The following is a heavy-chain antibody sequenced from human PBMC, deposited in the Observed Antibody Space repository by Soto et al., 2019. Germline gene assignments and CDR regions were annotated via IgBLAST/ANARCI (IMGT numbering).Heavy chain of an antibody. CDR1: GFTFSSYA. CDR2: ISGSGGST. Sequence: GWSLRLSCAASGFTFSSYAMSWVRQAPGKGLEWVSSISGSGGSTYYADSVKGRFTISRDNSKNTLYLQMNSLRAEDTAVYYCAKDSGGAWFIPTFDKWGQGTLVTVSS. D-gene: IGHD3-16*01. J-gene: IGHJ4*02. V-gene: IGHV3-23*01. CDR3: AKDSGGAWFIPTFDK.